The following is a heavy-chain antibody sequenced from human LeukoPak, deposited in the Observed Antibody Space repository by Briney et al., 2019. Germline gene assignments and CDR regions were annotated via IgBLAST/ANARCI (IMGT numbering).Heavy chain of an antibody. V-gene: IGHV3-30*02. Sequence: PGGSLRLSCAPSGFTFSSYGMHWVRQAPGKGLEWVAFIRYDGSNKYYADSVKGRFTISRDNSKNTLYLQMNSLRAEDTALYYCAKDFLYYVSGSYGPYFDYWGQGTLVTVSS. D-gene: IGHD3-10*01. CDR3: AKDFLYYVSGSYGPYFDY. CDR1: GFTFSSYG. CDR2: IRYDGSNK. J-gene: IGHJ4*02.